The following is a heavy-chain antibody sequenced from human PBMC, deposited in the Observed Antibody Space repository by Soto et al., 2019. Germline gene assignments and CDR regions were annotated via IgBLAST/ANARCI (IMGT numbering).Heavy chain of an antibody. CDR3: TTQYYYDSSGSLLN. CDR2: IKSKAEGGAT. D-gene: IGHD3-22*01. V-gene: IGHV3-15*01. J-gene: IGHJ4*02. Sequence: EVPLVESGGGLVNPGGSLGLPLDAAGFSFSNAWMTWFRRAPGKGLEWVGRIKSKAEGGATDYPAPVKGRFTISGDESKSTLNAQMNSLNTEDTAVYYCTTQYYYDSSGSLLNWGQGDVVTVSS. CDR1: GFSFSNAW.